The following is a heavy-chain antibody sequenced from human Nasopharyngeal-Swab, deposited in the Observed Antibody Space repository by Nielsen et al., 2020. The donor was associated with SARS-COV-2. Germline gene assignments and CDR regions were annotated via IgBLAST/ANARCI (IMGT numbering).Heavy chain of an antibody. CDR3: ARDPDEFVRWELVRYFDY. Sequence: SVTVSCKASGYTFTGYYMHWVRQAPGQGLEWMGRINPNSGGTNYAQKFQGRVTMTRDTSISTAYMELSRLRSDDTAVYYCARDPDEFVRWELVRYFDYWGQGTLVTVSS. J-gene: IGHJ4*02. CDR1: GYTFTGYY. V-gene: IGHV1-2*06. D-gene: IGHD1-26*01. CDR2: INPNSGGT.